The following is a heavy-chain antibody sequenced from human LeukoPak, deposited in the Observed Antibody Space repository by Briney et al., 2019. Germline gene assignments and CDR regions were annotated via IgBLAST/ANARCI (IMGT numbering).Heavy chain of an antibody. CDR2: INPNSGGT. CDR1: GYTFTGYY. V-gene: IGHV1-2*04. J-gene: IGHJ4*02. CDR3: ARAHTRGLRYFDWLLYPFDY. D-gene: IGHD3-9*01. Sequence: GASVKVSCKASGYTFTGYYMHWVRQAPGQGLEWMGWINPNSGGTNYAQKFQGWVTMTRDTSISTAYMELSRLRSDDTAVYYCARAHTRGLRYFDWLLYPFDYWGQGTLVTVSS.